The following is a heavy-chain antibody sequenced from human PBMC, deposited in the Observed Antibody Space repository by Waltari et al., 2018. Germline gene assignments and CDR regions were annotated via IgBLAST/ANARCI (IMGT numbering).Heavy chain of an antibody. CDR1: GYTFTGYK. CDR3: ARRHREAAGTDY. J-gene: IGHJ4*02. D-gene: IGHD6-13*01. Sequence: QVHLVQSGAEVKKPGASVKVSCKASGYTFTGYKIHWMRQAPGQGLDWMGWMNPNSSGTNYAQKFQGRVTMTSDTSISTAYLGLSRLRADDTAVYYCARRHREAAGTDYWGQGTLVTVSA. CDR2: MNPNSSGT. V-gene: IGHV1-2*02.